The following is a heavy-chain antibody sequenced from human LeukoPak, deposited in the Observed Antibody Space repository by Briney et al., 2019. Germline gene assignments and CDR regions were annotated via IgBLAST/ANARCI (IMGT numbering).Heavy chain of an antibody. CDR3: ARQELGLFDY. CDR1: GGSISSSSYY. V-gene: IGHV4-39*01. D-gene: IGHD1-26*01. CDR2: IYYSGST. J-gene: IGHJ4*02. Sequence: SETLSLTCTVSGGSISSSSYYWGWIRQPPGKGLEWIGSIYYSGSTNYNPSLKSRVTISVDTSKNQFSLKLSSVTAADTAVYYCARQELGLFDYWGQGTLVTVSS.